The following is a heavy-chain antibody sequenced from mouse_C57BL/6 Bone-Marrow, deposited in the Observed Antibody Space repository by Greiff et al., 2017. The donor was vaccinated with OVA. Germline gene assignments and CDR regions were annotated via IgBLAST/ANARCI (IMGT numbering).Heavy chain of an antibody. V-gene: IGHV1-69*01. Sequence: QVQLQQPGAELVMPGASVKLSCKASGYTFTSYWMHWVKQRPGQGLEWIGEIDPSDSYTNYNQKFKGKSTLTVDKSSSTAYMQLSSLTSEDSAVYYCAKGWYYCVWGTGTTVTVSS. CDR2: IDPSDSYT. J-gene: IGHJ1*03. CDR3: AKGWYYCV. CDR1: GYTFTSYW.